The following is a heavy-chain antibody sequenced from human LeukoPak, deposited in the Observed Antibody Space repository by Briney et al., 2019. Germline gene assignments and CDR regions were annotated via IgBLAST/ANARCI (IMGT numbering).Heavy chain of an antibody. D-gene: IGHD3-10*01. CDR3: ARGSAYYGSGSYPNFDY. J-gene: IGHJ4*02. V-gene: IGHV4-34*01. CDR1: GGSFSGYY. CDR2: INHSGST. Sequence: PLETLSLTCAAYGGSFSGYYWSWIRQPPGKGLEWIGEINHSGSTNYNPSLKSRVTISVDTSKNQFSLKLSSVTAADTAVYYCARGSAYYGSGSYPNFDYWGQGTLVTVSS.